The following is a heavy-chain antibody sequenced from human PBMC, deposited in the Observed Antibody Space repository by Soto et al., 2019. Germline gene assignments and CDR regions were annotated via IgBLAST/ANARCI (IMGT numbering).Heavy chain of an antibody. CDR1: GFTFSDYY. J-gene: IGHJ4*02. D-gene: IGHD6-13*01. Sequence: GSLRLSCAASGFTFSDYYMSWIRQPPGKGLEWIGSIYYSGSTYYNPSLKSRVTISVDTSKNQFSLKLSSVTAADTAVYYCARRQSSSWYGLWGQGTLVTVSS. V-gene: IGHV4-39*01. CDR2: IYYSGST. CDR3: ARRQSSSWYGL.